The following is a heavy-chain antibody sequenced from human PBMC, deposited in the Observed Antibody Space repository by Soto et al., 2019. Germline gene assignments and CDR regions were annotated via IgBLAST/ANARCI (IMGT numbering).Heavy chain of an antibody. CDR2: IIVSHDSP. V-gene: IGHV1-3*01. CDR3: DSEPEDGVPGAY. CDR1: GYTFTAHR. J-gene: IGHJ4*01. D-gene: IGHD2-8*01. Sequence: VQLVHSGTEVKKPGASVRVSCKASGYTFTAHRLHWARQAPGQGFEWMGWIIVSHDSPRYAPQFQGRLTFERDRIGTSGYVHLTRLTPEDTAVYFCDSEPEDGVPGAYWGHGT.